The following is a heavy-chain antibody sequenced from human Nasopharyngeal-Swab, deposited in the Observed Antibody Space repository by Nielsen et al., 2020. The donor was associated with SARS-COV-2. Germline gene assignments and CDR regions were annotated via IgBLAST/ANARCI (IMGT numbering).Heavy chain of an antibody. D-gene: IGHD2-2*01. CDR2: INTDGTST. J-gene: IGHJ3*01. CDR3: VRGPSSGYANDAFGV. CDR1: GFTFSSYW. Sequence: GGSLRLSCAASGFTFSSYWMHWVRQAPGKGLVWVSRINTDGTSTSYADSVKGRLTIARDNAKNTLYMQMNSLRDEDTAVYYCVRGPSSGYANDAFGVWGQGTMVTVSS. V-gene: IGHV3-74*01.